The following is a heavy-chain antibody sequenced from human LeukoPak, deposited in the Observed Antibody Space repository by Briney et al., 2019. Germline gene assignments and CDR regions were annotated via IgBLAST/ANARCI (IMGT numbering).Heavy chain of an antibody. CDR3: ARIPRAVAATEGFDY. CDR1: CGSISSTSYY. V-gene: IGHV4-39*07. CDR2: IYYSGNT. D-gene: IGHD2-15*01. J-gene: IGHJ4*02. Sequence: SETLSLTCTVSCGSISSTSYYWGWVRQSPGKELEWIGTIYYSGNTYYNPSLKSRVTISIDTSKKKFSLELSSVTAADTAVYYCARIPRAVAATEGFDYWGQGTLVTVSS.